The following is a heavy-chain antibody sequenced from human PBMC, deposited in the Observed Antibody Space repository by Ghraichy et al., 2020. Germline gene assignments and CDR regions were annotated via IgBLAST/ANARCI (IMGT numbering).Heavy chain of an antibody. Sequence: GGSLRLSCAASGFTFSSYAMSWVRQAPGKGLEWVSAISGSGGSTYYADSVKGRFTISRDNSKNTLYLQMNSLRAEDTAVYYCAKDPYYDFWSGGRGGFDPWGQGTLVTVSS. V-gene: IGHV3-23*01. D-gene: IGHD3-3*01. CDR1: GFTFSSYA. CDR3: AKDPYYDFWSGGRGGFDP. J-gene: IGHJ5*02. CDR2: ISGSGGST.